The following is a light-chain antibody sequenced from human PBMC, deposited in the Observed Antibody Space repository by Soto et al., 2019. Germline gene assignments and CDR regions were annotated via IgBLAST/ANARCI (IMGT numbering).Light chain of an antibody. CDR1: QGISSY. V-gene: IGKV1-8*01. CDR2: AAS. Sequence: AIRMTQSPSSLSASTGDIVTITCRASQGISSYLAWHQQKPGKAPKLLIYAASTLQSGVPSRFSGSGSGTDFTLTISSLQPDDCATYYCQHYNSYSEAFGQGIKVDI. J-gene: IGKJ1*01. CDR3: QHYNSYSEA.